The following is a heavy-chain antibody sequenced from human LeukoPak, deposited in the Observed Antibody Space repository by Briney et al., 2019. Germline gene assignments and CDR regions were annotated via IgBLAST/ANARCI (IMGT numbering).Heavy chain of an antibody. Sequence: PGGSLRLSCAASAFTFSGYWMHWVRQAPGKGLVWVSRIRGDGNTNYADSVKGRFTISRDNAKNTVSLQMNSLRAEDTGVYYCARAPSEICDYYPEHFPHWGQGTLVTVSS. CDR1: AFTFSGYW. CDR3: ARAPSEICDYYPEHFPH. V-gene: IGHV3-74*01. CDR2: IRGDGNT. D-gene: IGHD3-22*01. J-gene: IGHJ1*01.